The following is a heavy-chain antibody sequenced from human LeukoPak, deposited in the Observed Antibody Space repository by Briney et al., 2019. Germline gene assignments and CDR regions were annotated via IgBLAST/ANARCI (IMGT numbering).Heavy chain of an antibody. CDR2: IYYSGST. V-gene: IGHV4-39*07. CDR3: ARRNGYYYGSYNWFDP. Sequence: SETLSLTCTVSGGSISSSSYYWGWIRQPPGKGLEWIGSIYYSGSTYYNPSLKSRVTISVDTSKNQFSLKLSSVTAADTAVYYCARRNGYYYGSYNWFDPWGQGTLVTVSS. D-gene: IGHD3-10*01. CDR1: GGSISSSSYY. J-gene: IGHJ5*02.